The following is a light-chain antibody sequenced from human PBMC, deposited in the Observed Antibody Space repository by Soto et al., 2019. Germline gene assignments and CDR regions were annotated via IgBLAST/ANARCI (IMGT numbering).Light chain of an antibody. CDR2: GAS. V-gene: IGKV3-20*01. CDR1: QSVSSSY. Sequence: EIVLTQSPGTLSLSPGERATLSCRASQSVSSSYLAWYQQKPGQAPRLLIYGASSRGTGIPDRFSGSGSGTDFTLTISRLEPEDFAVYYCQQYGSSPSTFGPGTKVDIK. CDR3: QQYGSSPST. J-gene: IGKJ3*01.